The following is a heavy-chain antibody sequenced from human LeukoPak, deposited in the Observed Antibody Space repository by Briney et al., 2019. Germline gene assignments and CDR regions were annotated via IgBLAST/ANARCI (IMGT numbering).Heavy chain of an antibody. CDR1: GYTFTRYG. V-gene: IGHV1-18*01. Sequence: ASVKVSCKASGYTFTRYGISWVRQAPGQGLEWMGWISAYNGNTNYAQKLQGRVTMTTDTSTSTAYMELRSLRSDDTAVYYCAREASDIVATIPYFNYWGQGTLVIVSS. CDR3: AREASDIVATIPYFNY. J-gene: IGHJ4*02. CDR2: ISAYNGNT. D-gene: IGHD5-12*01.